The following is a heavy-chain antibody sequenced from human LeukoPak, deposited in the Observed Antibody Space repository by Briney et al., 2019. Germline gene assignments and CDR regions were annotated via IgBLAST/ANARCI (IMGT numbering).Heavy chain of an antibody. CDR1: GFSLTSNG. J-gene: IGHJ6*02. CDR2: ISRDWNTK. D-gene: IGHD3-10*01. CDR3: ARDIRVRYMPMVRAVEYYQYHAMDV. Sequence: PGGLLRLSCAASGFSLTSNGMHWVRQAPGKGLEWVAFISRDWNTKDNADSVKGRFTVSRDTSKSTLFLQMDSLRRDDTAVYYCARDIRVRYMPMVRAVEYYQYHAMDVWGQGTTVTVYS. V-gene: IGHV3-30*03.